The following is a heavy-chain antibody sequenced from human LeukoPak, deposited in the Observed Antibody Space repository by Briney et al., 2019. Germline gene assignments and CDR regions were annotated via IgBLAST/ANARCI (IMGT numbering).Heavy chain of an antibody. CDR2: INHSGST. V-gene: IGHV4-34*01. CDR3: ARVSADRYPDY. CDR1: GGSFSGYC. D-gene: IGHD3-16*02. J-gene: IGHJ4*02. Sequence: PSETLSLTCAVYGGSFSGYCWSWIRQPPGKGLEWIGEINHSGSTNYNPSLKSRVTISVDTSKNQFSLKLSSVTAADTAVYYCARVSADRYPDYWGQGTLVTVSS.